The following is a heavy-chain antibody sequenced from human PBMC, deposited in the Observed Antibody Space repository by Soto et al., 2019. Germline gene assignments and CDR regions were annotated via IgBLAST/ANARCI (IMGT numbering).Heavy chain of an antibody. CDR1: GFTFSSYA. D-gene: IGHD3-10*01. CDR2: ISYDGSNK. CDR3: ARVDGSGSYYASFDY. J-gene: IGHJ4*02. Sequence: GGSLRLSCAASGFTFSSYAMHWVRQAPGKGLEWVAVISYDGSNKYYADSVKGRFTISRDNSKNTLYLQMNSLRAEDTAVYYCARVDGSGSYYASFDYWGQGTLVTVSS. V-gene: IGHV3-30-3*01.